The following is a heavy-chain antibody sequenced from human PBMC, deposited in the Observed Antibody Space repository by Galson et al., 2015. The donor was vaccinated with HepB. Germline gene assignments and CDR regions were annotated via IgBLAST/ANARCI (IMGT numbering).Heavy chain of an antibody. CDR2: SRSKNYGGTI. V-gene: IGHV3-49*04. J-gene: IGHJ4*02. CDR1: GFNFGDFA. Sequence: SLRLSCAASGFNFGDFAMTWVRQAPGKGLQWVGLSRSKNYGGTIEYAASVQGRFTISRDDSIGIVYLQMDSLKIEDTAVYFCTRGSGRFEFWGQGTLVTVSS. D-gene: IGHD2-15*01. CDR3: TRGSGRFEF.